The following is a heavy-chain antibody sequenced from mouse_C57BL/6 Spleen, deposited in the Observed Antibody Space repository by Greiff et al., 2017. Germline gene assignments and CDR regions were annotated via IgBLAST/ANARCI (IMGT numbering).Heavy chain of an antibody. CDR2: IDPSDSYT. J-gene: IGHJ2*01. Sequence: QVHVKQPGAELVKPGASVKLSCKASGYTFTSYWMQWVKQRPGQGLEWIGEIDPSDSYTNYNQKFKGKATLTVDTSSSTAYMQRSSLTSEDSAVYYCARWGLRYYCDYWGQGTTLTVSS. CDR1: GYTFTSYW. V-gene: IGHV1-50*01. D-gene: IGHD3-2*02. CDR3: ARWGLRYYCDY.